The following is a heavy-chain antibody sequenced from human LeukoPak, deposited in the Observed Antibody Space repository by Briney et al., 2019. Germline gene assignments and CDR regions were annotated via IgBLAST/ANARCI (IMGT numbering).Heavy chain of an antibody. CDR3: ARPQFGVVITHDAFDI. CDR1: GGSISSSNW. CDR2: IYHSGST. Sequence: SETLSLTCAVSGGSISSSNWWSWVRQPPGKGLEWIGEIYHSGSTNYNPSLKSRVTISVDTSKNQFSLKLSSVTAADTAVYYCARPQFGVVITHDAFDIWGQGTMVTVSS. V-gene: IGHV4-4*02. J-gene: IGHJ3*02. D-gene: IGHD3-22*01.